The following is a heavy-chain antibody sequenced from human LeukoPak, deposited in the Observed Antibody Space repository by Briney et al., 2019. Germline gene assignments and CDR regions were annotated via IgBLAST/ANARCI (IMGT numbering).Heavy chain of an antibody. CDR3: TTRFIDDYGDYLLDY. D-gene: IGHD4-17*01. V-gene: IGHV3-15*01. J-gene: IGHJ4*02. CDR1: GFTLSNAW. Sequence: GGSLRLSCAASGFTLSNAWMSWVRQAPGKGLEWVGRIKSKTDGGTTDYAAPVKGRFTISRDDSKNTLYLQMNSLKTEDTAVYYCTTRFIDDYGDYLLDYWGQGTLVTVSS. CDR2: IKSKTDGGTT.